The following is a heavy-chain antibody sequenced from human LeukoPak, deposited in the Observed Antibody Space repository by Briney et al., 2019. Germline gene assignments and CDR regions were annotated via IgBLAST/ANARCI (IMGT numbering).Heavy chain of an antibody. J-gene: IGHJ4*02. D-gene: IGHD2-8*01. CDR3: AKTLVLIAYAPFDY. CDR2: ISGSCGST. V-gene: IGHV3-23*01. CDR1: GFTVSNYA. Sequence: GGSLRLSCAAPGFTVSNYAMGWVRQAPEKGLEWVPGISGSCGSTYYADSVKGRFTISTDNSKNTLYLQMNSLRAEDTAVYYCAKTLVLIAYAPFDYWGQGTLVIVSS.